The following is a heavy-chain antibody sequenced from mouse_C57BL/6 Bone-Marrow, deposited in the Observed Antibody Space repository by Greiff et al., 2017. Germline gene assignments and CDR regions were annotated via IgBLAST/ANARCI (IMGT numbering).Heavy chain of an antibody. CDR1: GYSITSDY. CDR3: ARYYYDYDDGDWYFDV. CDR2: ISYSGST. V-gene: IGHV3-8*01. Sequence: DVKLQESGPGLAKPSQTLSLTCSVTGYSITSDYWNWIRKFPGNKLEYMGYISYSGSTYYNPSLKSRISITRDTSKNQYYLQLNSVTTEDTATYYCARYYYDYDDGDWYFDVWGTGTTVTVSS. D-gene: IGHD2-4*01. J-gene: IGHJ1*03.